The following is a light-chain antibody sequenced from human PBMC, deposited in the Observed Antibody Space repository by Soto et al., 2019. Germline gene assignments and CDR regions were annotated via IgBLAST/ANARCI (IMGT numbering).Light chain of an antibody. V-gene: IGKV3-15*01. J-gene: IGKJ2*01. CDR2: GAS. CDR3: QQYNDWPRT. CDR1: QSVTIS. Sequence: EIVMMQSPATLSVSPGERATLSCRASQSVTISLAWYQQKPGQAPTLLIYGASSRATGTPVRFSGSGSGTEFTLTISSLQSEDFAVYYCQQYNDWPRTFGQGTKLEIK.